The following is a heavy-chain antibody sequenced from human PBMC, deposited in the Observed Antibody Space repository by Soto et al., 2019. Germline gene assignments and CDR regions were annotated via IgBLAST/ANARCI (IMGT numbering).Heavy chain of an antibody. J-gene: IGHJ6*02. CDR1: GGSISSYY. D-gene: IGHD2-15*01. CDR3: ARVVVATVYYYYYGMDV. Sequence: QVQLQESGPGLVKPSETLSLTCTVSGGSISSYYWSWIRQPAGKGLEWIGRIYTSGSTNYNPSLMSRVTMSVDTSKNQFSLKLSSVTAADTAVYYCARVVVATVYYYYYGMDVWGQGTTVTVSS. CDR2: IYTSGST. V-gene: IGHV4-4*07.